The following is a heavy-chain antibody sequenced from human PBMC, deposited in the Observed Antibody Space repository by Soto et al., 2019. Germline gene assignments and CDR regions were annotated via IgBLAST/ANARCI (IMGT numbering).Heavy chain of an antibody. CDR2: IIPIFGTA. Sequence: SVKVSCKASGGTFSSYAISWVRQAPGQGLEWMGGIIPIFGTANYAQKFQGRVTITADESTSTAYMELSSLRSEDTAVYYCARANWNDVTPFDYWGQGTLVTVSS. D-gene: IGHD1-1*01. V-gene: IGHV1-69*13. CDR1: GGTFSSYA. CDR3: ARANWNDVTPFDY. J-gene: IGHJ4*02.